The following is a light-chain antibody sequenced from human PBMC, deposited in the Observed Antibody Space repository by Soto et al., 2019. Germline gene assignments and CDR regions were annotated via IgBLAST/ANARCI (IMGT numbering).Light chain of an antibody. V-gene: IGKV1-12*01. CDR1: QGISSW. CDR3: QQADTFPLT. CDR2: AAS. J-gene: IGKJ4*01. Sequence: DIQMTQSPSSVSASVGDRVTITCRASQGISSWVAWYQQKPCKAPNLLIYAASSLQSGVPSRFSGSGSGTEFTLTISSLQPQAFATYYFQQADTFPLTFGGGTKVEIK.